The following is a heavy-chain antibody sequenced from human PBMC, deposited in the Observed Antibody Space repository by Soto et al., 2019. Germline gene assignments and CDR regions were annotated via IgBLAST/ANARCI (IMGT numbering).Heavy chain of an antibody. J-gene: IGHJ4*02. V-gene: IGHV4-4*02. D-gene: IGHD5-12*01. CDR1: SGSISSSNW. Sequence: SETLSLTCAVSSGSISSSNWWSWVRQPPGKGLEWIGEIYYSGSTNYNPSLKSRVTISVDTSKNQFSLKLSSVTAADTAVYYCARGYSGYDIDYWGQGTLVTVSS. CDR3: ARGYSGYDIDY. CDR2: IYYSGST.